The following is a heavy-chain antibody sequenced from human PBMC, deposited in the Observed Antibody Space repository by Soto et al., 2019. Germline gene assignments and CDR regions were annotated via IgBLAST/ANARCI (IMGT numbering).Heavy chain of an antibody. CDR1: GYTFTGYA. CDR2: INAGNGNT. CDR3: ASSYCSGGSCYDYYYGMDV. Sequence: GASVKVSCKASGYTFTGYAMHWVRQAPGQRLEWMGWINAGNGNTKYSQKFQGRVTITRDTSASTAYMELSSLRSEDTAVYYCASSYCSGGSCYDYYYGMDVWGQGTTVTVSS. V-gene: IGHV1-3*01. J-gene: IGHJ6*02. D-gene: IGHD2-15*01.